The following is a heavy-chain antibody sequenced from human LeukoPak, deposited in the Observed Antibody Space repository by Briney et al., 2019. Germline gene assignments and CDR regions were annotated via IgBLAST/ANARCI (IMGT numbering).Heavy chain of an antibody. CDR3: AKVCGSSWYTAGLYYFDY. CDR2: ISGSGGST. J-gene: IGHJ4*02. D-gene: IGHD6-13*01. CDR1: GFTFSSYA. Sequence: PGGSLRLSCAASGFTFSSYAMSWVRQAPGKGLEWVSAISGSGGSTYYADSVKGRFTISRDNSKNTLYLQMNSLRAEDTAVYYCAKVCGSSWYTAGLYYFDYWGQGTLVTVSS. V-gene: IGHV3-23*01.